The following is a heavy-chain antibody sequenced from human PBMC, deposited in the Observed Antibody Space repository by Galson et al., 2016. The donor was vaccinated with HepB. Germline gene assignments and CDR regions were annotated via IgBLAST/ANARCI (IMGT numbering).Heavy chain of an antibody. CDR1: GFPFSSYL. CDR3: AREGYGPLYYYFYYMDV. Sequence: SLRLSCAASGFPFSSYLMHWVRQAPGKGLVWVSRVNSDGGSTSYADSVKGRFTISKDNAKNTRYLQMNSLRAEDTAVYFCAREGYGPLYYYFYYMDVWGKGTTVTVSS. J-gene: IGHJ6*03. D-gene: IGHD5-18*01. CDR2: VNSDGGST. V-gene: IGHV3-74*01.